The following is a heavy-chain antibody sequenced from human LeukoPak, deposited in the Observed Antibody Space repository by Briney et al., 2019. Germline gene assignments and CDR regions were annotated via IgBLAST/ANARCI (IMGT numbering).Heavy chain of an antibody. V-gene: IGHV4-39*01. J-gene: IGHJ5*01. CDR2: IRYIGTT. CDR1: GVFISGSRRN. Sequence: SETLSLTCNVSGVFISGSRRNWGWVRRPPGGGLEWIGSIRYIGTTYYNPSLQSRLTISVDNSQNQFSLKLKSVTAADTSMYYCTRQLSWASDTGDSWGQGTLVTVSS. D-gene: IGHD6-13*01. CDR3: TRQLSWASDTGDS.